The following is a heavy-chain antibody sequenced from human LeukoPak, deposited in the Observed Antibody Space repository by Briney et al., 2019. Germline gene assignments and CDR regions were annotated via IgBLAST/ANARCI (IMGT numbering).Heavy chain of an antibody. D-gene: IGHD6-13*01. CDR3: ARHRSSSTWYSPFDP. CDR1: GDSISSSY. J-gene: IGHJ5*02. CDR2: ISYSGGT. V-gene: IGHV4-59*08. Sequence: SETLSLTCTVSGDSISSSYWSWVRQSPGEGLEWIGHISYSGGTNYNPSLKSRVTISLDTPKNQFSLNLTSVTAADTAVYYCARHRSSSTWYSPFDPWGQGTLVTVSS.